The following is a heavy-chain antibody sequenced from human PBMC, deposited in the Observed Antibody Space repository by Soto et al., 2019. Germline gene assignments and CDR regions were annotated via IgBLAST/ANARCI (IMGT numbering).Heavy chain of an antibody. D-gene: IGHD2-21*02. J-gene: IGHJ6*02. Sequence: HPGGSLRRSCEVSGFTFSMYSMSWVRQSPGKGLEWVAKIPQDGVDGHYADSVKGRFIISRDNDKNSLHLQLNNLRAEDTAVYYCARDHLILPAHDFFYGSDVWGRGATVTVSS. CDR1: GFTFSMYS. CDR2: IPQDGVDG. V-gene: IGHV3-7*03. CDR3: ARDHLILPAHDFFYGSDV.